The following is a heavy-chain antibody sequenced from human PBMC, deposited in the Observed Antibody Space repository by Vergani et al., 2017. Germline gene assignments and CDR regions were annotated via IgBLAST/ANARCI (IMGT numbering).Heavy chain of an antibody. CDR2: LTGGGGST. J-gene: IGHJ4*02. CDR1: GFTFSTYA. D-gene: IGHD5/OR15-5a*01. CDR3: VKDARIYENFFDS. V-gene: IGHV3-23*01. Sequence: EVLLLESGGSLKQPGGSVRLSCAASGFTFSTYAMHWVRQAPGKGLEWVSALTGGGGSTYYADSFKGRFIISRDNSRDTLYLQMNSLRPEDTATYYCVKDARIYENFFDSWGQGTLFTVPS.